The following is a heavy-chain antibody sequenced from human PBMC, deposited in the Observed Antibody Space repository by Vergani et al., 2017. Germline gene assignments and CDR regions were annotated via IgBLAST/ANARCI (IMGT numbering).Heavy chain of an antibody. CDR3: ARDHRYCTNGVCYKSAFDY. J-gene: IGHJ4*02. D-gene: IGHD2-8*01. Sequence: QVQLVESGGGVVQPGRSLRLSCAASGFTFSSYAMHWVRQAPGKGLEWVAVISYDGSNKYYADSVKGRFTSSRDNSKNTLYLQMNSLRAEDTAVYYCARDHRYCTNGVCYKSAFDYWGQGTLVTVSS. V-gene: IGHV3-30*04. CDR2: ISYDGSNK. CDR1: GFTFSSYA.